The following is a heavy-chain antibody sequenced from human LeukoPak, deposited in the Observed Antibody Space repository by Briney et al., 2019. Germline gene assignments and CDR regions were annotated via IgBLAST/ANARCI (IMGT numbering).Heavy chain of an antibody. CDR2: ITGNGGTT. Sequence: PGGSLRLSCAASGFSFSNYGMNWVRQAPGKGLEWVSGITGNGGTTYYADSVKGRFTISRDSSRNTVYLQMNSLRAEDTAVYYCATNLRGYYYDSSGRLDYWGQGTLVTVSS. CDR3: ATNLRGYYYDSSGRLDY. J-gene: IGHJ4*02. V-gene: IGHV3-23*01. CDR1: GFSFSNYG. D-gene: IGHD3-22*01.